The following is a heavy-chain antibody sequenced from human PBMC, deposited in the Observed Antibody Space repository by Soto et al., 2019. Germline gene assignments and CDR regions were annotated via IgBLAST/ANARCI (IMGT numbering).Heavy chain of an antibody. Sequence: QVQLQESGPGLVKPSQTLSLTCTVSGGSNSSGGYYWSWIRHHPGKGLEWIGYIYYSGSTYYNPSLKSRVTISVDTSKNQFSLKLSSVTAANTAVYYCARFYMVRGVMGAFDIWGQGTMVTVSS. J-gene: IGHJ3*02. CDR3: ARFYMVRGVMGAFDI. CDR1: GGSNSSGGYY. D-gene: IGHD3-10*01. V-gene: IGHV4-31*03. CDR2: IYYSGST.